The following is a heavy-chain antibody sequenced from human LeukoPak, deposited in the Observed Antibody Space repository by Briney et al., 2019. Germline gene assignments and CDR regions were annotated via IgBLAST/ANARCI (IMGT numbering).Heavy chain of an antibody. Sequence: ASVKVSCKASGGTFSSYAISWVRQAPGQGLEWMGGIIPIFGTANCAQKFQGRVTITADESTSTAYMELSSLRSEDTAVYYCAREGYRLLSNSTYYYYMDVWGKGTTVTVSS. V-gene: IGHV1-69*13. CDR2: IIPIFGTA. J-gene: IGHJ6*03. CDR3: AREGYRLLSNSTYYYYMDV. D-gene: IGHD2-2*01. CDR1: GGTFSSYA.